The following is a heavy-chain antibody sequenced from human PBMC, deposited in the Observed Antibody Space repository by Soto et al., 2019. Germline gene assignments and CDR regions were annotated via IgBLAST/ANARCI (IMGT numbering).Heavy chain of an antibody. CDR2: VTGYDGNA. Sequence: QVRLVQSGAEVKKPGASVKVSCKASGYTFTNYGISWVRQAPGQGLEWMGWVTGYDGNANYAQRFQGRVTMTTDTSTNTAYMDLRRLSSDDTAVYYCARTTHEEPTFDYWGQGTLVTVSS. J-gene: IGHJ4*02. V-gene: IGHV1-18*01. D-gene: IGHD1-26*01. CDR3: ARTTHEEPTFDY. CDR1: GYTFTNYG.